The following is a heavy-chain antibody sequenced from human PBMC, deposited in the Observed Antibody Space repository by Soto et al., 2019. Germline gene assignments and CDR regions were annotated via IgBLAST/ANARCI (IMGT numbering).Heavy chain of an antibody. D-gene: IGHD2-21*02. CDR3: ARDRTATTYYCGMDV. V-gene: IGHV3-21*01. CDR2: ISSSSSYI. CDR1: GFTFSSYS. J-gene: IGHJ6*02. Sequence: EVQLVESGGGLVKPGGSLRLSCAASGFTFSSYSMNWVRQAPGKGLEWVSSISSSSSYIYYADSVKGRFTISRDNAKNSLYLQMNSLRAEDTAVYYCARDRTATTYYCGMDVWGQGTTVTGSS.